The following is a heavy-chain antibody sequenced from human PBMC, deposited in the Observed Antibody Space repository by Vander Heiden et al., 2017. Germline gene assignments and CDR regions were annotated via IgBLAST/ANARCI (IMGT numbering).Heavy chain of an antibody. J-gene: IGHJ4*01. Sequence: HLQESRRVLLTPSEPLSLTCTGSGGSTSSSSYFLGWIRQPPGKGLEGIGSIYYSGRKNYNPAFKSRVTISLDTSKNQLSLKLCSVTPTETAVYYCWRHRRRRLAAPYDYW. CDR1: GGSTSSSSYF. V-gene: IGHV4-39*01. CDR2: IYYSGRK. D-gene: IGHD6-25*01. CDR3: WRHRRRRLAAPYDY.